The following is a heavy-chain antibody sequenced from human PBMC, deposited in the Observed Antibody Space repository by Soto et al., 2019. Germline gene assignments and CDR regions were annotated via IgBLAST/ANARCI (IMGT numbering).Heavy chain of an antibody. CDR1: GDSISIGDYS. Sequence: QVQLQESGPGLVKPSQTLSLTCTVSGDSISIGDYSWSWIRQHPGKGLEWIGSIYDSGSTYYNPYLKSRGSISKDTSKNQFSLKLISVTAADTAVYFCARQIDYGGLNFYYYMDVWGKGTTVTVSS. V-gene: IGHV4-31*03. D-gene: IGHD4-17*01. CDR2: IYDSGST. J-gene: IGHJ6*03. CDR3: ARQIDYGGLNFYYYMDV.